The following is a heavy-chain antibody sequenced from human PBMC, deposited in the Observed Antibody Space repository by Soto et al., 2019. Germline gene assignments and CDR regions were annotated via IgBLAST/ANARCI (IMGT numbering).Heavy chain of an antibody. D-gene: IGHD6-19*01. CDR3: AMGGLSSGWIPDYYYYGMDV. CDR2: IIPIFGTA. V-gene: IGHV1-69*06. J-gene: IGHJ6*02. Sequence: VASVKVSCKASGGTFSSYAISWVRQAPGQGLEWMGGIIPIFGTANYAQKFQGRVTITADKSTSTAYMELSSLRSEDTAVYYCAMGGLSSGWIPDYYYYGMDVWGQGTTVTVSS. CDR1: GGTFSSYA.